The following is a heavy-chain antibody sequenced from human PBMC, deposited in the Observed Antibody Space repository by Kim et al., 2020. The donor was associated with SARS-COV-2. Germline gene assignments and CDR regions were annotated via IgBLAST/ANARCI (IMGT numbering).Heavy chain of an antibody. CDR3: AKALGGGWGPYYYGMDV. CDR2: ISWDGGST. V-gene: IGHV3-43D*03. Sequence: GGSLRLSCAASGFTFDDYAMHWVRQAPGKGLEWVSLISWDGGSTYYAYSVKGRFTISRDNSKNSLYLQMNSLRAEDTALYYCAKALGGGWGPYYYGMDVWGQGTTVTASS. D-gene: IGHD3-10*01. CDR1: GFTFDDYA. J-gene: IGHJ6*02.